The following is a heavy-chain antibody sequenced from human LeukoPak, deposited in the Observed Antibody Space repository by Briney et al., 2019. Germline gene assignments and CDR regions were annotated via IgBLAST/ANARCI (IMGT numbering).Heavy chain of an antibody. CDR1: GFTFRSYT. D-gene: IGHD3-22*01. CDR3: ARDQHYYDSSGYYRGWYDY. V-gene: IGHV3-21*01. J-gene: IGHJ4*02. CDR2: ISSSSSYI. Sequence: GGSLRLSCAASGFTFRSYTMNWVRQAPGKGLEWVSSISSSSSYIYYADSVKGRFTISRDNAKNSLYLQMNSLRAEDTAVYYCARDQHYYDSSGYYRGWYDYWGQGTLVTVSS.